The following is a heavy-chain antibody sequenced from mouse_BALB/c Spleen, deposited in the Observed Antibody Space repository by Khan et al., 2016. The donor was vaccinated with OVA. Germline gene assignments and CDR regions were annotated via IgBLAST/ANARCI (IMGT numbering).Heavy chain of an antibody. J-gene: IGHJ3*01. CDR2: IDPENGNT. D-gene: IGHD1-1*01. CDR1: AFNIKDYY. CDR3: YGSVYSAWFSY. V-gene: IGHV14-1*02. Sequence: EVQLQESGAELVRPGALVKLSCKASAFNIKDYYIHWVKQRPAQGLEWIGWIDPENGNTISDQKFQGKASITADTSSNTTYLQLSSLTSEDTAVYSVYGSVYSAWFSYWAHGPLVPVS.